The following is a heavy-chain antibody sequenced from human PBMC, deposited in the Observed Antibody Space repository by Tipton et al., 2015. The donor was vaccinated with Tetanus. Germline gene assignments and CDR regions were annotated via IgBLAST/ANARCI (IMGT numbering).Heavy chain of an antibody. CDR2: ISYDGNYQ. V-gene: IGHV3-30*03. D-gene: IGHD6-13*01. Sequence: QVQLVQSGGGVVQPGRSLRLSCAASGFTFSNSGMHWVRQAPGKGLEWVAIISYDGNYQSYAESVKGRFTISRDNSKSTLFLQMNGRRAEDTAVYYCIYTINWSAFDYWGQGSLVTVSS. CDR3: IYTINWSAFDY. J-gene: IGHJ4*02. CDR1: GFTFSNSG.